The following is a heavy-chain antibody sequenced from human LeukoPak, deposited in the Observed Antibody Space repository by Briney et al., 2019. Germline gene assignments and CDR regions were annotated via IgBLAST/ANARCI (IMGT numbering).Heavy chain of an antibody. CDR1: GFTFSSYG. J-gene: IGHJ6*03. Sequence: QPGGPLRLSCAASGFTFSSYGMSWVRQAPGKGPEWVSAISGSGGSTYYADSMKGRFTISRDNSKNTLYLQMNSLRAEDTAVYYCAKNPSGVVEATYAYYYMDVWGKGTTVTVSS. D-gene: IGHD3-3*01. CDR3: AKNPSGVVEATYAYYYMDV. V-gene: IGHV3-23*01. CDR2: ISGSGGST.